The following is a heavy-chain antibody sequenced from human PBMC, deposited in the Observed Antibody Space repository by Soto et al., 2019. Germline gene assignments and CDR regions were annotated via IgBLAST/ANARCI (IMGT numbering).Heavy chain of an antibody. D-gene: IGHD5-12*01. V-gene: IGHV3-23*01. J-gene: IGHJ4*02. Sequence: GGSLRLSCAASGFTFSSYAMNWVRRAPGRRPGWVAGISGRGDRAYHATTVKGRFTNPRDNPKNTLYLQVNSLRAEDTAVYYFTKGYGASHSPCDCWGQGTQVTVSS. CDR3: TKGYGASHSPCDC. CDR1: GFTFSSYA. CDR2: ISGRGDRA.